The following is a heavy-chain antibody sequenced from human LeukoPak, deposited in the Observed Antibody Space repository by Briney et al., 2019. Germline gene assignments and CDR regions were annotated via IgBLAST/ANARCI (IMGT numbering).Heavy chain of an antibody. D-gene: IGHD5-24*01. V-gene: IGHV3-30*04. Sequence: GGSLRLSCAASGFTFTNFAVHWVRQAPGKGLEWVAFISYDGSTKYYADSVKGRFTISRDNSKNTLYLQMNSLRTEDAAVYYCARRSRDGWYFDYWGQGTLVTVSS. J-gene: IGHJ4*02. CDR3: ARRSRDGWYFDY. CDR2: ISYDGSTK. CDR1: GFTFTNFA.